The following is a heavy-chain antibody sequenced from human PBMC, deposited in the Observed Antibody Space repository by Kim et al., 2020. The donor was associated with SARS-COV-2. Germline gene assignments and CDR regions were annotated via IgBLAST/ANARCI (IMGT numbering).Heavy chain of an antibody. CDR1: GYTFTSYY. V-gene: IGHV1-46*01. CDR3: ARDLTGSGWSYYYYGMDV. J-gene: IGHJ6*02. D-gene: IGHD6-19*01. Sequence: ASVKVSCKASGYTFTSYYMHWVRQAPGQGLEWMGIINPSGGSTSYAQKFQGRVTMTRDTSTSTVYMELSSLRSEATAGYYCARDLTGSGWSYYYYGMDVWGQGTTVTVSS. CDR2: INPSGGST.